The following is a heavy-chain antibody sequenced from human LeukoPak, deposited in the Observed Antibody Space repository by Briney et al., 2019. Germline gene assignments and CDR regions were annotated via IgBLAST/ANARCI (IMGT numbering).Heavy chain of an antibody. CDR3: AKGEVYYDSSGYPEY. CDR2: ISYDGSSK. D-gene: IGHD3-22*01. V-gene: IGHV3-30*18. J-gene: IGHJ4*02. Sequence: GGSLRLSCAASGFTFSSYGMHWVHQAPGKGLEWVAAISYDGSSKYYADSVKGRFTISRDNSKNTLYLQMNSLRAEDTAVYYCAKGEVYYDSSGYPEYWGQGTLVTVSS. CDR1: GFTFSSYG.